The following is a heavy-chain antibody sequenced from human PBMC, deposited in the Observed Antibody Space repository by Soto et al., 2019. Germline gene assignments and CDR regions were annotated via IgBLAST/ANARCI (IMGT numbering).Heavy chain of an antibody. CDR2: IKSKTDGGTT. J-gene: IGHJ4*02. Sequence: GGSLRLSCAASGFTFSNALMSWVRQSPGKGLEWVGRIKSKTDGGTTDYAAPVKGRFTISRDDSKNTLYLQMNSLKTEDTAVYYCTPQRGYSYGYNYWGQGTLVTVSS. CDR1: GFTFSNAL. CDR3: TPQRGYSYGYNY. V-gene: IGHV3-15*01. D-gene: IGHD5-18*01.